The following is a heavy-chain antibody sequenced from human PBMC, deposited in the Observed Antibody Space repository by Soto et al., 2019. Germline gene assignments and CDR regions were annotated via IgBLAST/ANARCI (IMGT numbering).Heavy chain of an antibody. CDR3: VRDLGWYFPSGYMDD. D-gene: IGHD3-10*01. V-gene: IGHV3-21*02. J-gene: IGHJ6*03. Sequence: EVQLVESGGGLVKPGGSLRLSCAASGFDFSSYSMNWVRQALGKGLEWVSSINEDSSYIYYAHSWRGRFTTSRDNAKESPYLQMTSLRAEDTAVYYCVRDLGWYFPSGYMDDWGDGATVTVSS. CDR1: GFDFSSYS. CDR2: INEDSSYI.